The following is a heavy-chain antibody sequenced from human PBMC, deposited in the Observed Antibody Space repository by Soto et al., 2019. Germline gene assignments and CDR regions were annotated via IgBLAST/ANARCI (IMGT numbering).Heavy chain of an antibody. D-gene: IGHD3-22*01. V-gene: IGHV4-34*01. J-gene: IGHJ5*02. CDR2: INHSGST. CDR3: ARAEGDSSGYFNWFDP. CDR1: GGSFSVYY. Sequence: SETLSLTCAVYGGSFSVYYWSWIRQPPGKGLEWIGEINHSGSTNYNPSLKSRVTISVDTSKNQFSLKLSSVTAADTAVYYCARAEGDSSGYFNWFDPRGQGTLVTVSS.